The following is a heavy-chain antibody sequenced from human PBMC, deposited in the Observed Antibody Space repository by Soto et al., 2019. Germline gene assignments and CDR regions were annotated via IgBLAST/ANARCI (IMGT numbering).Heavy chain of an antibody. V-gene: IGHV3-74*01. CDR1: GFTFSSYW. CDR2: INSDGSAT. Sequence: EVQLVESGGGLVQPGGSLRLSCAASGFTFSSYWMHWVRQAPGKGLVWVSRINSDGSATTYADSVKGRFTISRDNSKNTLYLQMNSLRAEDTAVYYCAKGGYGSETNYYYGMDVWGQGTTVTVSS. CDR3: AKGGYGSETNYYYGMDV. J-gene: IGHJ6*02. D-gene: IGHD3-10*01.